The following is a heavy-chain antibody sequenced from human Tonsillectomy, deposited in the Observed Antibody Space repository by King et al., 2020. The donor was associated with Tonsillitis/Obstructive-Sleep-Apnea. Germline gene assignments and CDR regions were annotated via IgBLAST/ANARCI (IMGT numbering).Heavy chain of an antibody. Sequence: QLQESGPGLVKPSETLSLTCTVSGGSISSYYWSWIRQPPGKGLEWIGYIYYSGSTNYNPSLKSRVTISIDTSKNQFSLKLTSVTAAATAVYYCSGTGAIVNWFDPWGQGTLVTVSS. D-gene: IGHD3/OR15-3a*01. J-gene: IGHJ5*02. CDR3: SGTGAIVNWFDP. V-gene: IGHV4-59*08. CDR2: IYYSGST. CDR1: GGSISSYY.